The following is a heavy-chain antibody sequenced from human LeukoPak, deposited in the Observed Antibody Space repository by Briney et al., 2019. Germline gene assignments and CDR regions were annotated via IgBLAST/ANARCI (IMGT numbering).Heavy chain of an antibody. Sequence: SCKASGYTFSNYYLHWVRQAPGKGLEWVAVISYDGSKKYYADYVKGRFTISRDKSKNTLYLQMNSLRPEDTAVYYCARDVSAVGGLERPATLGYWGQGTLVTVSS. D-gene: IGHD1-1*01. CDR3: ARDVSAVGGLERPATLGY. J-gene: IGHJ4*02. CDR1: GYTFSNYY. V-gene: IGHV3-30*04. CDR2: ISYDGSKK.